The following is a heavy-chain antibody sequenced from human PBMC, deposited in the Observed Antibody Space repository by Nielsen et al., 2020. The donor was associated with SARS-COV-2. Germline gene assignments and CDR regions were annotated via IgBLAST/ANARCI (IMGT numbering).Heavy chain of an antibody. CDR3: ARVGGVRIRIAAADPYWYFDL. D-gene: IGHD6-13*01. CDR1: GGSISSGGYY. V-gene: IGHV4-31*03. CDR2: IYYSGST. J-gene: IGHJ2*01. Sequence: SETLSLTCTVSGGSISSGGYYWSWIRQHPGKGLEWIGYIYYSGSTYYNPSLKSRVTISVDTSKNQFSLKLSSVTAADTAVYYCARVGGVRIRIAAADPYWYFDLWGRGTLVTVSS.